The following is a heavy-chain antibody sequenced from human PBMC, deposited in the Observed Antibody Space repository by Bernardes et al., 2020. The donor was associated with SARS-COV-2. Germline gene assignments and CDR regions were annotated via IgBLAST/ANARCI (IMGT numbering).Heavy chain of an antibody. J-gene: IGHJ4*02. CDR3: TRGPLSGYGSFGV. Sequence: GSLRLSCEASGFILSDYWMHWVRQVPGKGLVWVSRINSDGITTNYADFVKGRFTISRDNAKNTLYLQMSSLSTEDTALYYCTRGPLSGYGSFGVWGQGTLVTVSS. D-gene: IGHD3-22*01. V-gene: IGHV3-74*01. CDR1: GFILSDYW. CDR2: INSDGITT.